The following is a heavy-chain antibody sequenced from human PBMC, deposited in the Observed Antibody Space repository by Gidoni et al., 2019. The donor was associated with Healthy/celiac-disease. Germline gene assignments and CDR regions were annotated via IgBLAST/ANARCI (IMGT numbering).Heavy chain of an antibody. CDR1: GCSISSSSYY. Sequence: QLQLQESGPGLVKPSETLSLTCTVSGCSISSSSYYWGWIRQPPGKGLEWIGSIYYSGSTYYNPSLKSRVTISVDTSKNQFSLKLSSVTAADTAVYYCARFPADSSSGWFDPWGQGTLVTVSS. CDR2: IYYSGST. V-gene: IGHV4-39*01. D-gene: IGHD6-6*01. CDR3: ARFPADSSSGWFDP. J-gene: IGHJ5*02.